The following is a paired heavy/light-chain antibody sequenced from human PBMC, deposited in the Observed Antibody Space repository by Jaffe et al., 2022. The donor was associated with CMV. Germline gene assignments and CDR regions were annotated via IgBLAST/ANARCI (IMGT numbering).Heavy chain of an antibody. CDR1: GGSFSGYY. CDR2: INHSGST. V-gene: IGHV4-34*01. D-gene: IGHD3-3*01. CDR3: ARGGITIFGVVNPFWFDP. J-gene: IGHJ5*02. Sequence: QVQLQQWGAGLLKPSETLSLTCAVYGGSFSGYYWSWIRQPPGKGLEWIGEINHSGSTNYNPSLKSRVTISVDTSKNQFSLKLSSVTAADTAVYYCARGGITIFGVVNPFWFDPWGQGTLVTVSS.
Light chain of an antibody. V-gene: IGKV3-15*01. CDR3: QQYNNWGYT. CDR1: QSVSSN. CDR2: GAS. Sequence: EIVMTQSPATLSVSPGERATLSCRASQSVSSNLAWYQQKPGQAPRLLIYGASTRATGIPARFSGSGSGTEFTLTISSLQSEDFAVYYCQQYNNWGYTFGQGTKLEIK. J-gene: IGKJ2*01.